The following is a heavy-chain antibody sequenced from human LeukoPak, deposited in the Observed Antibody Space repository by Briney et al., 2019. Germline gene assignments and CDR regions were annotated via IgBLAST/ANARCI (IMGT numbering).Heavy chain of an antibody. Sequence: PETLSLTCTVAGGSISSYYWSWIRQPAGKGLERVGRIYTSGSTNYNPSLKSRVTMSVDTYKHQFSLKLSSVTAADTAVYYCARDHLVSRWFDPWGQGTLVTVSS. V-gene: IGHV4-4*07. CDR2: IYTSGST. CDR1: GGSISSYY. CDR3: ARDHLVSRWFDP. D-gene: IGHD2/OR15-2a*01. J-gene: IGHJ5*02.